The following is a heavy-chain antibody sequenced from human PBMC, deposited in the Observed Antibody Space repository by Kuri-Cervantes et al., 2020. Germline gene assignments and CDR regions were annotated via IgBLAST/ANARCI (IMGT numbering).Heavy chain of an antibody. Sequence: GESLKISCAASGFTFSSYAMHWVRQAPGKGLEWVAVISYDGSNKYYADSVKGRFTISRDNSKNTLYLQMNSLRDEDTAVYYCARVRGLAVAPVPFGYWGQGNLVNVSS. V-gene: IGHV3-30-3*01. J-gene: IGHJ4*02. CDR1: GFTFSSYA. D-gene: IGHD3-10*01. CDR2: ISYDGSNK. CDR3: ARVRGLAVAPVPFGY.